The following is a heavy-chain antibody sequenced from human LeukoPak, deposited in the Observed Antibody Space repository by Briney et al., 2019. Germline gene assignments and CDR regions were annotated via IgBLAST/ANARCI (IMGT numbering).Heavy chain of an antibody. CDR2: IRQDGSEK. CDR1: GFTISSYW. D-gene: IGHD2-2*01. V-gene: IGHV3-7*03. J-gene: IGHJ5*02. CDR3: ARIRYQLLRDNWFDP. Sequence: SGGSLRLSCAASGFTISSYWMSWVRQAPGKGLEWVANIRQDGSEKYFVDSVKGRFTISRDNAKNSLYLQMNSLRAEDTAVYYCARIRYQLLRDNWFDPWGQGTLVTVSS.